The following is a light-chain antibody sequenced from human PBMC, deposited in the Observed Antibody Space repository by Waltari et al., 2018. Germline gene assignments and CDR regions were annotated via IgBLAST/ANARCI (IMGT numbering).Light chain of an antibody. CDR2: KAS. V-gene: IGKV1-5*03. CDR1: QNINIW. J-gene: IGKJ1*01. Sequence: DIQMTQSPSTLSASVGDRVTITCRASQNINIWLAWYQQKPGKAPNLLIYKASSLESGVPSRFSGGGSGTEFTLTISSLQPDDFATYYCQQYSIDSWTFGQGTKVEVK. CDR3: QQYSIDSWT.